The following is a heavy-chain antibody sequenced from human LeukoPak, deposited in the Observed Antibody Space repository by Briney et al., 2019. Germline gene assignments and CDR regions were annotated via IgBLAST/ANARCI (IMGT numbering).Heavy chain of an antibody. J-gene: IGHJ5*02. CDR1: GFTFSSYD. Sequence: PGGSLRLSCAASGFTFSSYDMSWVRQAPGKGLDGVSYISSSGSTIYYADSVKGRFTISRDNAKNSLYLQMNSLRAEDTAVYYCASNHWGYGWFDPWGQGTLVTVSS. CDR3: ASNHWGYGWFDP. D-gene: IGHD7-27*01. CDR2: ISSSGSTI. V-gene: IGHV3-48*03.